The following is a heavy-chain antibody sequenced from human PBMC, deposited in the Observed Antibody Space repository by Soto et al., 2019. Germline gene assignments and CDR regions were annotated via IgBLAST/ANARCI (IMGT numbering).Heavy chain of an antibody. CDR3: AKDRDGAAAGPTKFYGMDV. CDR2: IRGSGDST. CDR1: GFTFSSYA. J-gene: IGHJ6*02. V-gene: IGHV3-23*01. Sequence: EVQLLESGGGLLQPGGSWRLSCAASGFTFSSYAMSWVRQAPGRGLEWVSVIRGSGDSTYYADSVRGRFTISRDNSKNTLYLQMNSLRAEDTAVYYCAKDRDGAAAGPTKFYGMDVWGQGTTVTVSS. D-gene: IGHD6-13*01.